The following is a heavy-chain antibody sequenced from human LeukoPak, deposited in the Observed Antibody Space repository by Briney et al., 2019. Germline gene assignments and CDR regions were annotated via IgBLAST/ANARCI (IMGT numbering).Heavy chain of an antibody. V-gene: IGHV1-18*01. CDR1: GYTFTSYA. CDR2: ISANNGNT. Sequence: SVKLSCKASGYTFTSYAIIWVRQAPGQGLEWMGWISANNGNTNYAQNSQGRFTMTTDTSTSTAYMGLGPLTPDARALFSCARQIVGATNWFDPWGQGTLVTVSS. J-gene: IGHJ5*02. D-gene: IGHD1-26*01. CDR3: ARQIVGATNWFDP.